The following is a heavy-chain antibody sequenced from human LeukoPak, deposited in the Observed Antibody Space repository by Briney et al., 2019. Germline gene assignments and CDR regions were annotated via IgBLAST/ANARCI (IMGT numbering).Heavy chain of an antibody. Sequence: SETLSLTXAVYGGSFSGYYWSWIRQPPGKGLEWIGEINHSGSTNYNPSLKSRVTISVDTSKNQFSLKLSSVTAADTAVYYCARRYRNRQLLVRIVYNWFDPWGQGTLVTVSS. J-gene: IGHJ5*02. CDR2: INHSGST. CDR1: GGSFSGYY. V-gene: IGHV4-34*01. D-gene: IGHD6-13*01. CDR3: ARRYRNRQLLVRIVYNWFDP.